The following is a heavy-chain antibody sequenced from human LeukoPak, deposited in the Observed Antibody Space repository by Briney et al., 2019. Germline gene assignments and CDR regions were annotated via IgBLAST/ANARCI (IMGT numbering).Heavy chain of an antibody. CDR2: IDTGGRTV. D-gene: IGHD5-24*01. CDR1: GFTFDSYS. V-gene: IGHV3-48*04. J-gene: IGHJ4*02. Sequence: PGGSLRLSCVVSGFTFDSYSMNWVRQPPGKGLEWISYIDTGGRTVQYADSVKGRFTTSRDNAKNSLYLQMNSLRVDDTATYYCVREMATIRADCWGRGTLVTVSS. CDR3: VREMATIRADC.